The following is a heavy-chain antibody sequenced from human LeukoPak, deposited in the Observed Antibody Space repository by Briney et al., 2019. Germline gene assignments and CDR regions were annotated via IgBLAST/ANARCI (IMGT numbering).Heavy chain of an antibody. D-gene: IGHD6-13*01. V-gene: IGHV3-33*01. Sequence: GGSLRLSCAASGFTFSSYGMHWVHQAPGKGLEWVAVIWYDGSNKYYADSVKGRFTISRDNSKNTLYLQMNSLRAEDTAVYYCARSKAAAGMPPGYWGQGTLVTVSS. CDR1: GFTFSSYG. CDR3: ARSKAAAGMPPGY. CDR2: IWYDGSNK. J-gene: IGHJ4*02.